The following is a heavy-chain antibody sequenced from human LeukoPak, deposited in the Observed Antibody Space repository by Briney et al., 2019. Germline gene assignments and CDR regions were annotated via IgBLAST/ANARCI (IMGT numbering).Heavy chain of an antibody. CDR3: ARGRGVYYGGNTLLGV. D-gene: IGHD4-23*01. J-gene: IGHJ4*02. Sequence: LETLSLTCAVYGGSFSGYYWSWIRQPPGKGLEWIGEINHSGSTNYNPSLKSRVTISVDTSKNQFSLKLSSVTAADTAVYYCARGRGVYYGGNTLLGVWGQGTLVTVSS. CDR2: INHSGST. CDR1: GGSFSGYY. V-gene: IGHV4-34*01.